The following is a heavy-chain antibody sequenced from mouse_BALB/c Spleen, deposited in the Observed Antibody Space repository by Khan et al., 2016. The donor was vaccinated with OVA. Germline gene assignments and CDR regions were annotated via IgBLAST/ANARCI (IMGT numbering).Heavy chain of an antibody. CDR3: ARAYYANCREAMDY. CDR2: IWGDGST. Sequence: QVQLKESGPGLVAPSQSLSITCTVSGFSFTGYGVNWVRQPPGKGLEWLGMIWGDGSTDYNSALKYRLSISKDNSKSHIFLKMNSLQTDDTARYDGARAYYANCREAMDYWGQGTSVTVAS. J-gene: IGHJ4*01. D-gene: IGHD2-10*01. V-gene: IGHV2-6-7*01. CDR1: GFSFTGYG.